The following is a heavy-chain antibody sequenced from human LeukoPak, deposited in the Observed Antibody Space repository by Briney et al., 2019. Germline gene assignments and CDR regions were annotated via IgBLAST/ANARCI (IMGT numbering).Heavy chain of an antibody. CDR2: INPNSGGT. CDR1: GYTFTGYY. V-gene: IGHV1-2*04. D-gene: IGHD3-10*01. J-gene: IGHJ4*02. Sequence: ASVKVSCKASGYTFTGYYMHWVRQAPGQGLEWMGWINPNSGGTNYAQKFQGWVTMTRDTSISTAYMELSRLRSDDTAVYYCARAGDYGSGSYYANFDYWGQGTLVTISS. CDR3: ARAGDYGSGSYYANFDY.